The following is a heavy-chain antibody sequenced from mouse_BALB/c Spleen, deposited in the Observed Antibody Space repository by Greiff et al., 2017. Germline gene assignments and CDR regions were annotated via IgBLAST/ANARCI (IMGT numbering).Heavy chain of an antibody. Sequence: VQLQQSGAELAKPGASVKMSCKASGYTFTSYWMHWVKQRPGQGLEWIGYINPSTGYTEYNQKFKDKATLTADKSSSTAYMQLSSLKSEDSAVYYCARGVYGPYFDYWGQGTTLTVSS. D-gene: IGHD1-1*02. CDR2: INPSTGYT. CDR1: GYTFTSYW. CDR3: ARGVYGPYFDY. V-gene: IGHV1-7*01. J-gene: IGHJ2*01.